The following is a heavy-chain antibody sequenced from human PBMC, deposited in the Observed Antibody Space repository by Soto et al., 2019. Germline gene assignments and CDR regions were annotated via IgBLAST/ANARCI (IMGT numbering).Heavy chain of an antibody. CDR3: ARVIDYYGSGSYPKRDYYGMDV. V-gene: IGHV1-3*01. J-gene: IGHJ6*02. Sequence: ASVQVSCKASGYTFTSYAMHWVRQAPGQRLEWMGWINAGNGNTKYSQKFQGRVTITRDTSASTAYMELSSLRSEDTAVYYCARVIDYYGSGSYPKRDYYGMDVWGQGTTVTVSS. D-gene: IGHD3-10*01. CDR1: GYTFTSYA. CDR2: INAGNGNT.